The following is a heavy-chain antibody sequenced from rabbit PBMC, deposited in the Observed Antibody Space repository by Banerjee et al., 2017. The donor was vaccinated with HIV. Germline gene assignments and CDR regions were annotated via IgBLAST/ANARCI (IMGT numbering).Heavy chain of an antibody. CDR1: GFSFSNKCV. V-gene: IGHV1S45*01. J-gene: IGHJ4*01. Sequence: QEQLVESGGGLVKPEGSLTLTCTASGFSFSNKCVMCWVRQAPGKGLEWIGCIYTGSGSTYYASWAKGRFTITRTSSTSMTLQMTSLTAANAATYFSARGAASTGYGDHLWGQGTLVTVS. D-gene: IGHD1-1*01. CDR2: IYTGSGST. CDR3: ARGAASTGYGDHL.